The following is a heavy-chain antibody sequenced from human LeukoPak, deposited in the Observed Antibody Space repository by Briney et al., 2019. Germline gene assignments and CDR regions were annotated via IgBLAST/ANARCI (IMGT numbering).Heavy chain of an antibody. V-gene: IGHV3-74*01. D-gene: IGHD6-6*01. CDR1: GFTFSSYW. CDR2: INTDGSST. J-gene: IGHJ4*02. Sequence: GGSLRLSCAAPGFTFSSYWMHWVRQAPGKGLVWVSRINTDGSSTSYADSVKGRFTISRDNAKNTLYLQMNSLRAEDTAVYYCARDTSRIAARPDDYWGQGTLVTVSS. CDR3: ARDTSRIAARPDDY.